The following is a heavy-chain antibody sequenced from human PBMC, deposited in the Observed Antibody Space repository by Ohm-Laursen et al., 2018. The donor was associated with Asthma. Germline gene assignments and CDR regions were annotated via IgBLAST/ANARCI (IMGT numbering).Heavy chain of an antibody. CDR1: GFTFSSYA. V-gene: IGHV3-30-3*01. CDR3: ARDPVHLGELSLYYYYYYGMDV. Sequence: SLRLSCTATGFTFSSYAMHWVRQAPGKGLEWVAVISYDGSNKYYADSVKGRFTISRDNSKNTLYLQMNSLRAEDTAVYYCARDPVHLGELSLYYYYYYGMDVWGQGTTVTVSS. J-gene: IGHJ6*02. D-gene: IGHD3-16*02. CDR2: ISYDGSNK.